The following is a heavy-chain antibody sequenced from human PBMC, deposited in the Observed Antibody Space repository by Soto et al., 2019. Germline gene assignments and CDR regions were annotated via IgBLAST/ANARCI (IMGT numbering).Heavy chain of an antibody. CDR3: ARDGTPSLDYYYGMDV. CDR2: ISSSGSTI. D-gene: IGHD1-26*01. V-gene: IGHV3-11*01. Sequence: GGSLRLSXAASGFTFSDYYMSWIRQAPGKGLEWVSYISSSGSTIYYADSVKGRFTISRDNAKNSLYLQMNSLRAEDTAVYYCARDGTPSLDYYYGMDVWGQGTTVTVSS. CDR1: GFTFSDYY. J-gene: IGHJ6*02.